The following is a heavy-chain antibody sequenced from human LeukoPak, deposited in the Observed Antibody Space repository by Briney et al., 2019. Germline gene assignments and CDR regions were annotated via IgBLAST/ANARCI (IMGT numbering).Heavy chain of an antibody. CDR2: IHHSGGT. CDR1: GASISSSYW. Sequence: PSETLSLTCAVSGASISSSYWWSWVRPPPGKGLEWIGEIHHSGGTKYNPSLKSRVTISVDKSKNQFSLKLSSVTAADTAVYYCAPSPCSGDSCYRFDFWGQGTQVTVSS. J-gene: IGHJ4*02. V-gene: IGHV4-4*02. CDR3: APSPCSGDSCYRFDF. D-gene: IGHD2-15*01.